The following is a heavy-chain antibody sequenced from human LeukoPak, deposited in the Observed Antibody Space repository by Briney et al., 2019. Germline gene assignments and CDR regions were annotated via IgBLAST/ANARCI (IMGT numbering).Heavy chain of an antibody. Sequence: GGSLRLSCAASGFIFSNYAMSWVRQAPGKGLEWVSAIVGRGSSTYYADSVKGRFTISRDNSKNTLYLQLNRLRAEDTAAYYCAKWGDYDILTGYYDSDYWGQGTLVTVSS. CDR1: GFIFSNYA. D-gene: IGHD3-9*01. CDR2: IVGRGSST. J-gene: IGHJ4*02. CDR3: AKWGDYDILTGYYDSDY. V-gene: IGHV3-23*01.